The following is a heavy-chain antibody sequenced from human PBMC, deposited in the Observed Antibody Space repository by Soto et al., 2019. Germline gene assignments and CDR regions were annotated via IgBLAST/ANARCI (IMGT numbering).Heavy chain of an antibody. D-gene: IGHD2-15*01. CDR3: ASVGGTPYPNHEFDS. V-gene: IGHV4-30-4*02. J-gene: IGHJ4*02. Sequence: SETLSLTCTVSGGSISSGDYYWSWIRQPPGKGLEWIGYIYYSGSTYYNPSLKSRVTISVDTSKNQFSLKLNSVTAADTAVYHCASVGGTPYPNHEFDSWGQGPLITVSS. CDR2: IYYSGST. CDR1: GGSISSGDYY.